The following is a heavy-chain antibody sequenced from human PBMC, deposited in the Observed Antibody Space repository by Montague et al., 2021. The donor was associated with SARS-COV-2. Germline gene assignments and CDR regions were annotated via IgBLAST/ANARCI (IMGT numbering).Heavy chain of an antibody. J-gene: IGHJ5*01. D-gene: IGHD2-21*01. Sequence: SETLSLTCTVSFGSISTYYWSWIRQPPGKGLERIGFIFYNGSTKYNPSLKRRVSISLDTSKNQFSLKLSSVAAADTAVYYCARQDAWAYCGDECYRGWFDSRGQGTLVTVSS. CDR3: ARQDAWAYCGDECYRGWFDS. CDR2: IFYNGST. V-gene: IGHV4-59*01. CDR1: FGSISTYY.